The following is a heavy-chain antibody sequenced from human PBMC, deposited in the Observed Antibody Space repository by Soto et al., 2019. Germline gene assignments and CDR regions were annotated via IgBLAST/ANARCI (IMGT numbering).Heavy chain of an antibody. CDR1: GYNFISYW. Sequence: GGDLKTYCQSPGYNFISYWINWVRQKPGKGLEWMGSIEPSDSYTNYSPPFQGHVTIAADKSISTSYLQWRSLKASTTVMYYCTTQGGHQTIDDWGQGTLVTVSS. CDR3: TTQGGHQTIDD. V-gene: IGHV5-10-1*01. CDR2: IEPSDSYT. D-gene: IGHD1-1*01. J-gene: IGHJ4*02.